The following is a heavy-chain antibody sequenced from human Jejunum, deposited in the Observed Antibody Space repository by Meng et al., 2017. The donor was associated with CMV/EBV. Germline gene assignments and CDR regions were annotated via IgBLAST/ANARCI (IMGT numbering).Heavy chain of an antibody. CDR2: INPSGVST. CDR1: GYTFTGYY. Sequence: QVQLVQSGAEVKKPGASVKVSCKASGYTFTGYYMHWVRQAPGQGLEWMGKINPSGVSTSYAQKFQGRVTMTRDTSTSAVYMELSSLKSEDTAVYYCTRGGGGSGGRFDYWGQGTLVTVSS. J-gene: IGHJ4*02. V-gene: IGHV1-46*03. CDR3: TRGGGGSGGRFDY. D-gene: IGHD6-19*01.